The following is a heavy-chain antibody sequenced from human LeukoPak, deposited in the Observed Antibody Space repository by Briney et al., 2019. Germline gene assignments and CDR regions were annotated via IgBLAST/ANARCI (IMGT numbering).Heavy chain of an antibody. Sequence: ASVKVSCKASGGTFSSYTISWVRQAPGQGLEWMGRIIPILGIANYAQKFQGRVTITADKSTSTAYMELSSLRSEDTAVYYCARGARYYDFWSGYWNWFDPWGQGTLVTVSS. V-gene: IGHV1-69*02. CDR1: GGTFSSYT. CDR3: ARGARYYDFWSGYWNWFDP. CDR2: IIPILGIA. D-gene: IGHD3-3*01. J-gene: IGHJ5*02.